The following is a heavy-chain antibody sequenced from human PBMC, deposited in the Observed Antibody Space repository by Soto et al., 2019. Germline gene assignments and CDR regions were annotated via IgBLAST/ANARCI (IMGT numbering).Heavy chain of an antibody. J-gene: IGHJ5*02. D-gene: IGHD6-13*01. Sequence: SVKVSCKASGGTFSSYAISWVRQAPGQGLEWMGGIIPIFGTANYAQKFQGRVTITADESTSTAYMELSSLRSEDTAVYYCARGGAAGTNNWFDPWGQGTLVTVSS. V-gene: IGHV1-69*13. CDR3: ARGGAAGTNNWFDP. CDR1: GGTFSSYA. CDR2: IIPIFGTA.